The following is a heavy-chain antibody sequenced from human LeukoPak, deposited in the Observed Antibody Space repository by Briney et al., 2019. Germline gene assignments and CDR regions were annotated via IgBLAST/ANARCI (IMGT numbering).Heavy chain of an antibody. Sequence: GGSLRLSCAASEFTFSNFVIHWVRQAPGKGLEWVALISYDGTKKYYADSVKGRFTLSRDNSKNTLDLQMDSLRAEDTAVYYCAKSPPDSHDIWRAPALKDKRPRYFDLWGHGTLVTVSS. CDR3: AKSPPDSHDIWRAPALKDKRPRYFDL. CDR1: EFTFSNFV. D-gene: IGHD3-9*01. V-gene: IGHV3-30*18. J-gene: IGHJ2*01. CDR2: ISYDGTKK.